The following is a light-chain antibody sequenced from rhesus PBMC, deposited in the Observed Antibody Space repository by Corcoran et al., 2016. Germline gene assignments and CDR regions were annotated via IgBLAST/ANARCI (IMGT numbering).Light chain of an antibody. CDR2: DAS. CDR1: QGISNA. V-gene: IGKV1-33*02. Sequence: DIQMSQSPSSLSASVGDKVTITCRASQGISNALAWYQQKPGKAPKLLIYDASTLESGVPSRFSGSRSGTDFTLTISSLQPEDFATYYCQQSYSTPFTFGPGTKLDIK. J-gene: IGKJ3*01. CDR3: QQSYSTPFT.